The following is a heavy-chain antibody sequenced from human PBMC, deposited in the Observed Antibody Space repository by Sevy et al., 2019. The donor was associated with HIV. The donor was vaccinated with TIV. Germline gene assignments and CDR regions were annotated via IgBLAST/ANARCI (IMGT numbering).Heavy chain of an antibody. Sequence: GGSLRLSCAASGFTFSDAWMAWVRQAPGKGLEWVGHIKGEGEGGTSEDIAPVKCRVTISSDDSRSTLYLQMKRLKTVDTVGDYCTAEWCSGSTWVRAYDIWGQGTMVTVSS. CDR3: TAEWCSGSTWVRAYDI. D-gene: IGHD1-7*01. CDR2: IKGEGEGGTS. J-gene: IGHJ3*02. CDR1: GFTFSDAW. V-gene: IGHV3-15*01.